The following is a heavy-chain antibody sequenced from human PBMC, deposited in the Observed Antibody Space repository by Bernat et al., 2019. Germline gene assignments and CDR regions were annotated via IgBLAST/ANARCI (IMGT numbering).Heavy chain of an antibody. CDR1: GGSIGIVNC. CDR2: IYHSGST. Sequence: QVQLQESGPGLVKPSGTLSLTGAFPGGSIGIVNCGSGVRQPPGKGREWIGEIYHSGSTNYNPSLKSRVTISVDKSKNQFSLKLSSVTAADTAVYYCARYDYDSSGWAWFDYWGQGTLVTVSS. D-gene: IGHD3-22*01. J-gene: IGHJ4*02. CDR3: ARYDYDSSGWAWFDY. V-gene: IGHV4-4*02.